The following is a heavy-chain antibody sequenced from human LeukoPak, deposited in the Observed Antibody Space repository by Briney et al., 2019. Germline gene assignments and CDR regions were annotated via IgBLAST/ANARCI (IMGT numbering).Heavy chain of an antibody. CDR1: GDSVSSNSAA. CDR2: TYYRSKWYN. D-gene: IGHD6-13*01. V-gene: IGHV6-1*01. Sequence: SQTLSLTCAISGDSVSSNSAAWNWIRQSPSRGLKWLGRTYYRSKWYNDYAVSVKSRITINPDTSKNQFSLQLNSVTPEDTAVYYCARDSGIAAAGTYAYYGMDVWGQGTTVTVSS. J-gene: IGHJ6*02. CDR3: ARDSGIAAAGTYAYYGMDV.